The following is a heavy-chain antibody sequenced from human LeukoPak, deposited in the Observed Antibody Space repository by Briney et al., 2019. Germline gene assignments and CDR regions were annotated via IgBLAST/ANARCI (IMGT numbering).Heavy chain of an antibody. Sequence: PSETLCLTCTVSGGSISSYYWSWIRQPPGKGLEWIGYIYYSGSTNYNPSLKSRVTISVDTSKNQFSLKLSSVTAADTAVYYCARMDIVTELYFQHWGQGTLVTVSS. D-gene: IGHD5-12*01. CDR1: GGSISSYY. J-gene: IGHJ1*01. CDR2: IYYSGST. V-gene: IGHV4-59*01. CDR3: ARMDIVTELYFQH.